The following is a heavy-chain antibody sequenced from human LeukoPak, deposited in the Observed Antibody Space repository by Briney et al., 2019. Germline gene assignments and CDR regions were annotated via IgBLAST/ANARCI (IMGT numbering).Heavy chain of an antibody. CDR1: GFTFSSYG. CDR3: ASAVAGPNYYFDY. Sequence: PGRSLRLSCAASGFTFSSYGMHWVRQAPGKGLEWVAVISYDGSNKCYADSVKGRFTISRDNSKNTLYLQMNSLRAEDTAVYYCASAVAGPNYYFDYWGQGTLVTVSS. D-gene: IGHD6-19*01. CDR2: ISYDGSNK. V-gene: IGHV3-30*03. J-gene: IGHJ4*02.